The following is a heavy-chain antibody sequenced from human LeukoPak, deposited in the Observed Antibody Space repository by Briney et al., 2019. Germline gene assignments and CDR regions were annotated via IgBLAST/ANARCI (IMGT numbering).Heavy chain of an antibody. CDR3: AKDGARDGYNYPDY. CDR1: GFTFSSYG. D-gene: IGHD5-24*01. Sequence: GGSLRLSCAASGFTFSSYGMHWVRQAPGKGLEWVAVISYDGSNKYYADSVKGRFTISRDKAKNTVYLQMSSLRAEDTAVYYCAKDGARDGYNYPDYWGQGTLVTVSS. J-gene: IGHJ4*02. CDR2: ISYDGSNK. V-gene: IGHV3-30*18.